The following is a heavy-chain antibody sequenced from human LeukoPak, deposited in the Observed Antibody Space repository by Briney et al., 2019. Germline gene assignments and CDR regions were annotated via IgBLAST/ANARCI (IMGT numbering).Heavy chain of an antibody. D-gene: IGHD2-15*01. J-gene: IGHJ4*02. V-gene: IGHV4-39*01. Sequence: NPSETLSLTCTVSGGSISSSSYYWGWIRQPPGKGLEWIGTISYSGSTYYNPSLKSRVTISVDTSKNQFSLKLSSVTAADTAVYYCARQGYCSGGSCYTDDYFDYWGQGTLVTVSS. CDR3: ARQGYCSGGSCYTDDYFDY. CDR2: ISYSGST. CDR1: GGSISSSSYY.